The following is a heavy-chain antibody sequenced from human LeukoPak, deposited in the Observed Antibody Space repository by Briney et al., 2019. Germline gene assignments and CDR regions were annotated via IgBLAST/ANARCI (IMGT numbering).Heavy chain of an antibody. V-gene: IGHV1-8*03. CDR2: MNPSSGNT. Sequence: GASVKVSCKASGYTFTSYDINWVRQATGQGLEWMGWMNPSSGNTGYAQKFQGRVTITRNTSISTAYMELSSLRSEDTAVYYCARGSIVATTEFDYWGQGTLVTVSS. CDR1: GYTFTSYD. D-gene: IGHD5-12*01. CDR3: ARGSIVATTEFDY. J-gene: IGHJ4*02.